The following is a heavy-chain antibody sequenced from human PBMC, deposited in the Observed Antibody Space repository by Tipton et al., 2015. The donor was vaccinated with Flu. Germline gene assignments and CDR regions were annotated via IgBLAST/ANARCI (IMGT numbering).Heavy chain of an antibody. CDR3: ARDGISRPLGF. V-gene: IGHV3-7*01. Sequence: SLRLSCAASGFTFSSYWMSWVRQAPGKGVEWVANIKPDGSEDSYVDSVKGRFTISRDSAKNSLYLQMNSLRVEDTAVYYCARDGISRPLGFRGQGTLVTVSS. J-gene: IGHJ4*02. CDR2: IKPDGSED. CDR1: GFTFSSYW. D-gene: IGHD3-16*01.